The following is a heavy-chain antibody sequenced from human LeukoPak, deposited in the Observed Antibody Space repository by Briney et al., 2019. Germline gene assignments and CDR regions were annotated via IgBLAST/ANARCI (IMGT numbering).Heavy chain of an antibody. CDR3: AKDYSSGWYNWFDP. CDR1: GFIFSTYN. Sequence: PGGSLRLSCATSGFIFSTYNMNWVRQAPGKGLEWVSYISLSSTAIYYADSVKGRFTVSRDNAKNSLYLQMNSLRAEDTAVYYCAKDYSSGWYNWFDPWGQGTLVTVSS. D-gene: IGHD6-19*01. CDR2: ISLSSTAI. J-gene: IGHJ5*02. V-gene: IGHV3-48*01.